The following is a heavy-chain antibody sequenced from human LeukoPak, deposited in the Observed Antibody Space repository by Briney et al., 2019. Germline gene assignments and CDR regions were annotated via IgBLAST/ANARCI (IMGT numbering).Heavy chain of an antibody. CDR1: GFRFSNSW. J-gene: IGHJ4*02. CDR2: IKQDESEK. Sequence: GGSLRLSCAASGFRFSNSWMTWVRQAPEKGLEWVANIKQDESEKYYVDSVKGRFTISRDNAKNSVYLQMNSLRAEDTAVYYCARDRSISGVVTLDYWGQGTLVTVSS. V-gene: IGHV3-7*01. D-gene: IGHD3-3*01. CDR3: ARDRSISGVVTLDY.